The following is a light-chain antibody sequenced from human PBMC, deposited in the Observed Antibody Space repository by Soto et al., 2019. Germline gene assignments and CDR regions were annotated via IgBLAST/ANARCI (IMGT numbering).Light chain of an antibody. CDR1: RSDIGSYSF. Sequence: QSALTQPASVSGSPGQSITISCTGPRSDIGSYSFVSWFQQHPGKAPKLIIYDVSDRPSGISNRFSGSKSGNTASLTISGLQAEDETDYYCSSYTSSSTLVFGTGTKLTVL. V-gene: IGLV2-14*01. CDR2: DVS. J-gene: IGLJ1*01. CDR3: SSYTSSSTLV.